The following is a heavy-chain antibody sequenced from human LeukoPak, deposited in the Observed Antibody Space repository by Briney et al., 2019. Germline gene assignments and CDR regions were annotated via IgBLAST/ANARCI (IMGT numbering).Heavy chain of an antibody. J-gene: IGHJ3*02. V-gene: IGHV4-34*01. CDR2: INHSGST. Sequence: PSETLSLTCAVYGGSFSGYYWSWIRHPPGKGLEWIGEINHSGSTNYNPSLKSRVTISVDTSKNQFSLKLSSVTAADTAVYYCARGDTAMSDAFDIWGQGTMVTVSS. CDR3: ARGDTAMSDAFDI. CDR1: GGSFSGYY. D-gene: IGHD5-18*01.